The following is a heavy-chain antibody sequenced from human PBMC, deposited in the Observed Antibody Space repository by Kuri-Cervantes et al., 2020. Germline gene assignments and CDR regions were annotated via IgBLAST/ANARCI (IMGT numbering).Heavy chain of an antibody. V-gene: IGHV3-30*18. CDR1: GFTFSSYG. CDR3: AKVRRDSYYYDSSGYYDRWYFGY. CDR2: ISYDGSNK. D-gene: IGHD3-22*01. Sequence: GESLKISCAASGFTFSSYGMHWVRQAPGKGLEWVAVISYDGSNKYYADSVKGRFTISRDNSKNTLYLQMNSLRAEDTAVYYCAKVRRDSYYYDSSGYYDRWYFGYWGQGTLVTVSS. J-gene: IGHJ4*02.